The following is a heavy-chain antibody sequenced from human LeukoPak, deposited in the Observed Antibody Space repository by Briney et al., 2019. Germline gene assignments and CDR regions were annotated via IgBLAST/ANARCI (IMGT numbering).Heavy chain of an antibody. J-gene: IGHJ4*02. V-gene: IGHV4-34*01. Sequence: SETLSLTCAVYGGSFSGYYWSWIRQPPGEGVEWIGEISHSGSTNYNPSLKRRVPISVDTSKNQFSLKLTSVTAADTAVYYCARGRATYDFWSGQKIDYWGQGTLVTVSS. CDR2: ISHSGST. D-gene: IGHD3-3*01. CDR1: GGSFSGYY. CDR3: ARGRATYDFWSGQKIDY.